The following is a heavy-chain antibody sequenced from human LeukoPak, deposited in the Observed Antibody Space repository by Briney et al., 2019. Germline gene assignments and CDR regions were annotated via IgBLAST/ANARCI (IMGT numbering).Heavy chain of an antibody. Sequence: PTETLSLTCTVSGGSISSSSYYWGWIRQPPGKGLEWIVSIYYSGSTYYNPSLKSRVTISVDTSKNQFSLKLSSVTAADTAVYYCARRVHNFNYYDSPDAFDIWGQGTMVTVSS. CDR2: IYYSGST. J-gene: IGHJ3*02. CDR3: ARRVHNFNYYDSPDAFDI. V-gene: IGHV4-39*01. D-gene: IGHD3-22*01. CDR1: GGSISSSSYY.